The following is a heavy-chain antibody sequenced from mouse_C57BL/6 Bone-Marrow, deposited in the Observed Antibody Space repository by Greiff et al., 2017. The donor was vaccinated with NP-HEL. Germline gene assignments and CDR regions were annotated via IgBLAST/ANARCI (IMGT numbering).Heavy chain of an antibody. CDR3: ARHECLYDGYYCYFDY. V-gene: IGHV1-62-2*01. J-gene: IGHJ2*01. Sequence: QVQLQQSGAELVKPGASVKLSCKASGYTFTEYTIHWVKQRSGQGLEWIGWFYPGSGSIKYNEKFKDKATLTADKSSSTVYMELSRLTSEDSAVYFCARHECLYDGYYCYFDYWGQGTTLTVSS. CDR2: FYPGSGSI. D-gene: IGHD2-3*01. CDR1: GYTFTEYT.